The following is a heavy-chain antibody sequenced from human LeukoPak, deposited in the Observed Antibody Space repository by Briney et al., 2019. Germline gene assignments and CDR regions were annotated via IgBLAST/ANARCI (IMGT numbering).Heavy chain of an antibody. V-gene: IGHV3-9*03. Sequence: SLRLSCAASGFTFDDYAMHWVRRAPGKGLEWVSGISWNSGSIGYADSVKGRFTISRDNAKNSLYLQMNSLRAEGMALYYCAKDMAYSSSGFDYWGQGTLVTVSS. CDR3: AKDMAYSSSGFDY. D-gene: IGHD6-6*01. CDR2: ISWNSGSI. J-gene: IGHJ4*02. CDR1: GFTFDDYA.